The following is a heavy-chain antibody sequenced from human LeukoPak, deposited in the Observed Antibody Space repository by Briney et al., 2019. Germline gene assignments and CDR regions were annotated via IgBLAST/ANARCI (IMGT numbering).Heavy chain of an antibody. D-gene: IGHD3-10*01. CDR1: GCTFSRYA. J-gene: IGHJ4*02. CDR2: IIPILSIA. CDR3: ARTMVRGVTPNTNFDY. V-gene: IGHV1-69*04. Sequence: SSVTLSCQASGCTFSRYALSWVRLAPGQGLEWMGRIIPILSIANYAQKFHGRATITADKTTSTAYMELSSLRSEDTAGYYCARTMVRGVTPNTNFDYWGQGTLGTVSS.